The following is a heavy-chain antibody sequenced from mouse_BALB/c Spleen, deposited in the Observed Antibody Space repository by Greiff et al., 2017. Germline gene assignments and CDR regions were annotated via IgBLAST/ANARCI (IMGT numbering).Heavy chain of an antibody. Sequence: DVKLVESGGGLVQPGGSMKLSCVASGFTFSNYWMNWVRQSPEKGLEWVAEIRLKSNNYATHYAESVKGRFTISRDDSKSSVYLQMNNLRAEDTGIYYCTRDGYYRYFDVWGAGTTVTVSS. CDR2: IRLKSNNYAT. D-gene: IGHD2-3*01. CDR3: TRDGYYRYFDV. J-gene: IGHJ1*01. CDR1: GFTFSNYW. V-gene: IGHV6-6*02.